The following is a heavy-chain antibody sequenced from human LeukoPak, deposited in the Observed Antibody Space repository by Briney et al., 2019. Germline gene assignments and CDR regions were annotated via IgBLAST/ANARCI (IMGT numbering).Heavy chain of an antibody. CDR3: ARDFRCGSGCKGMDV. V-gene: IGHV5-51*01. J-gene: IGHJ6*02. CDR1: GYSFTSYW. D-gene: IGHD6-19*01. Sequence: GEPLKISCKGSGYSFTSYWIGWVRQMPGKGLEWVGIIYPGDSDTRYSPSFQGQVTISADKSISTAYLQWSSLKASDSAMYYCARDFRCGSGCKGMDVWGQGTTVTVSS. CDR2: IYPGDSDT.